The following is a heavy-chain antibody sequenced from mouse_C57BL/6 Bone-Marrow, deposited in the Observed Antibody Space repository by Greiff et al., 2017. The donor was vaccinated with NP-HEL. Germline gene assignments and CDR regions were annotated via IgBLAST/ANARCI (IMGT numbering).Heavy chain of an antibody. CDR3: ARMRNDYDGYAMDY. D-gene: IGHD2-4*01. Sequence: QVQLKQPGAELVKPGASVKMSCKASGYTFTSYWITWVKQRPGQGLEWIGDIYPGSGSPNNNEKFKSKATLTVDTSSSTAYMQLSSLTSEDSAVYYCARMRNDYDGYAMDYWGQGTSVTVSS. J-gene: IGHJ4*01. CDR1: GYTFTSYW. CDR2: IYPGSGSP. V-gene: IGHV1-55*01.